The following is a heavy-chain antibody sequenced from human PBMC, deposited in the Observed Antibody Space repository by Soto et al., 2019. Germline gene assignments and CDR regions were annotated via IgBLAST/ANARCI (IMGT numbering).Heavy chain of an antibody. J-gene: IGHJ4*02. CDR3: ARVDSGYSSGWYEGGFDY. V-gene: IGHV6-1*01. CDR2: TYYRSKWYN. CDR1: GDSVSSNSAA. D-gene: IGHD6-19*01. Sequence: SQTLSLTCAISGDSVSSNSAAWNWIRQSPSRGLEWLGRTYYRSKWYNDYAVSVKSRITINPDTSKNQFSLQLNSVTPEDTAVYYCARVDSGYSSGWYEGGFDYWGQGTLVTVSS.